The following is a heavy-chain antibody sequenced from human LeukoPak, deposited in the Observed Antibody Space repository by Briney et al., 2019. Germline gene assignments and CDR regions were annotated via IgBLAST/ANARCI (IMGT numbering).Heavy chain of an antibody. Sequence: PGGSLRLSCAASGFTFSTYAFTWVRQAPGKGLEWVSVISGSGGNTYYADLVKGRITFSRDNSKKTPHLQMNSLRAEDTAVYYCAKTSGSYSTGEDWYVDFWGRGTLVTVSS. V-gene: IGHV3-23*01. CDR3: AKTSGSYSTGEDWYVDF. J-gene: IGHJ2*01. D-gene: IGHD1-26*01. CDR2: ISGSGGNT. CDR1: GFTFSTYA.